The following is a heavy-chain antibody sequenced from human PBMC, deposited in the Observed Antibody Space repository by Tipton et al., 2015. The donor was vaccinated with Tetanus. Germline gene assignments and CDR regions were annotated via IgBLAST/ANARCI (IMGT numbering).Heavy chain of an antibody. J-gene: IGHJ4*02. V-gene: IGHV1-8*01. Sequence: QLVQSGAEVKKPGASVEVSCKAFGYAFASYDLNWVRQASGQGLEWLGYMNPKTGPAGYAQKFQGRVTMTSDISSSTAYMELRNLRSDDTAVYYCARGNRGSSWYLWGQGTLVTVSS. CDR1: GYAFASYD. CDR3: ARGNRGSSWYL. CDR2: MNPKTGPA. D-gene: IGHD6-13*01.